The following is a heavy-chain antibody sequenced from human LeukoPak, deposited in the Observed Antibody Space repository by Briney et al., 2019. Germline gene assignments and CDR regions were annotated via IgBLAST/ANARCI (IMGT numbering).Heavy chain of an antibody. CDR1: GYTFTRYG. V-gene: IGHV1-18*01. J-gene: IGHJ4*02. CDR2: ISAYNGNT. Sequence: ASVKVSCKASGYTFTRYGISWVRQAPGQGLEWMGWISAYNGNTNYAQKLQGRVTMTTDTSTSTAYMELRSLRSDDTAVYYCARSAYDFWSATTAGDYWGQGTLVTVSS. D-gene: IGHD3-3*01. CDR3: ARSAYDFWSATTAGDY.